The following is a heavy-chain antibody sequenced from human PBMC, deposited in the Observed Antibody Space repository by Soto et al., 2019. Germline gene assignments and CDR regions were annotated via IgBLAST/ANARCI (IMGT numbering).Heavy chain of an antibody. J-gene: IGHJ4*02. D-gene: IGHD7-27*01. CDR3: PRGGTRTTYWGLFDS. CDR2: ISGDASST. Sequence: EVKVVESGGGLVQPGGSVRLSCAASGFTFSDNWMHWVRQPPGKGPVWVSRISGDASSTSYADSVKGRFTISRDTAKNTVYLPMDSLRVEDTDVYYCPRGGTRTTYWGLFDSWGQGTLVTVSS. V-gene: IGHV3-74*01. CDR1: GFTFSDNW.